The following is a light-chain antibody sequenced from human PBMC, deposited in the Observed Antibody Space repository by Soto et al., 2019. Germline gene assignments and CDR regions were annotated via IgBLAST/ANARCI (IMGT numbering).Light chain of an antibody. V-gene: IGKV1-6*01. CDR1: QGIRSA. CDR2: AAS. Sequence: AIQLTQSPSSLSAYVVARGPITFRASQGIRSALGWYQQKQGKVPKIMIYAASTLQSGVPSRVSGRGACTECTRTISSLQPEDVETYYCLLDFWYFWAFGQGTKVDIK. CDR3: LLDFWYFWA. J-gene: IGKJ1*01.